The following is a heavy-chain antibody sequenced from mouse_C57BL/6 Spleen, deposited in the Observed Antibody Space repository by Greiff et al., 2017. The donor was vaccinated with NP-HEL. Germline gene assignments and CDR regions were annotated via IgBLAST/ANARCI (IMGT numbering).Heavy chain of an antibody. D-gene: IGHD1-2*01. Sequence: VQLKQSVAELVRPGASVKLSCTASGFNIKNTYMYWVKQRPEQGLEWIGRIDPANGNTKYAPKFQGKATITADTSSNTAYLQLSSLTSEDTAIYYCARATKAMDYWGQGTSVTVSS. CDR3: ARATKAMDY. CDR1: GFNIKNTY. J-gene: IGHJ4*01. V-gene: IGHV14-3*01. CDR2: IDPANGNT.